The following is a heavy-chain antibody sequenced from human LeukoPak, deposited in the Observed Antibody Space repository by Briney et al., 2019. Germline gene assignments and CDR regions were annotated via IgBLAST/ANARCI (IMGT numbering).Heavy chain of an antibody. Sequence: SEPLSLTCSVSEGSLSGNGYHWNWRRQTAGKGLEGIGEIIHSGSTNYKPSLKSRVTISVDTSKNQFSLKVSSVTAADTAVYYCARTMYGGYCTGGTCATLDYWGQGTLVTVSS. V-gene: IGHV4-34*12. CDR2: IIHSGST. CDR1: EGSLSGNGYH. CDR3: ARTMYGGYCTGGTCATLDY. D-gene: IGHD2-15*01. J-gene: IGHJ4*02.